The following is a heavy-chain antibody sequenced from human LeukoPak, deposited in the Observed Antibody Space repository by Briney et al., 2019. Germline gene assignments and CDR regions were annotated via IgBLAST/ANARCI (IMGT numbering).Heavy chain of an antibody. D-gene: IGHD6-13*01. CDR1: GFTLDISK. J-gene: IGHJ4*02. V-gene: IGHV3-30*04. Sequence: PGGSLRLSCAASGFTLDISKMHWVRQAPGKGLEFMATISFDASQKQYGDSVKGRFSVSRDNSNNTLYLQMNSLRVEDTAVYFCAKDSPQRLVDFWGQGTMV. CDR3: AKDSPQRLVDF. CDR2: ISFDASQK.